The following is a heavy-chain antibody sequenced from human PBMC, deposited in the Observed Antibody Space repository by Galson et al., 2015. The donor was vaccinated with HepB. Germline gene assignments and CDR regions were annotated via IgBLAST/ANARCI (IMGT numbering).Heavy chain of an antibody. D-gene: IGHD3-10*01. J-gene: IGHJ4*02. CDR2: FDPEDGET. V-gene: IGHV1-24*01. CDR1: GYTLTELS. CDR3: ATDRRPLWFGELLGAFGY. Sequence: SVKVSCKVSGYTLTELSMYWVRQAPGKGLEWMGGFDPEDGETIYAQKFQGRVTMTEDTSTDTAYMELSSLRSEDTAVYYCATDRRPLWFGELLGAFGYWGQGTLVTVSS.